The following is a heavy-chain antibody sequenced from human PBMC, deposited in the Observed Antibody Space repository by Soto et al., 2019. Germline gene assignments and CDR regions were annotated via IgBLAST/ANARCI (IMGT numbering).Heavy chain of an antibody. J-gene: IGHJ4*02. V-gene: IGHV4-59*01. CDR3: ARGPYGSGSYYNVGNKMVAPFDY. CDR1: GGSISSYY. CDR2: IYYSGST. D-gene: IGHD3-10*01. Sequence: SETLSLTCTVSGGSISSYYWSWIRQPPGKGLEWIGYIYYSGSTNYNPSLKSRVTISVDTSKNQFSLKLSSVTAADTAVYYCARGPYGSGSYYNVGNKMVAPFDYWGQGTLVTVSS.